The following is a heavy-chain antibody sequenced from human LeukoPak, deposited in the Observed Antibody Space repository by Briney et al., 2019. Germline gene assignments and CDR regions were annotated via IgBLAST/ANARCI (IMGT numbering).Heavy chain of an antibody. CDR2: INHSGST. Sequence: SGTLSLTCAVYVGSFSGYYWSWIRQPPGKGLEWIGEINHSGSTNYNPSLKSRVTISVDTSKNQFSLKLSSVTAADTAVYYCARKVYAASLDYWGQGPLVTVSS. D-gene: IGHD2-8*01. V-gene: IGHV4-34*01. CDR3: ARKVYAASLDY. J-gene: IGHJ4*02. CDR1: VGSFSGYY.